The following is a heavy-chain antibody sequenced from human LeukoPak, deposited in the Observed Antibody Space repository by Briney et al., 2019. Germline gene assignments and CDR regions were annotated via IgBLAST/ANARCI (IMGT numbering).Heavy chain of an antibody. Sequence: GGSLRLSCAASGFTFSSYWMHWVRQAPGKGLVWVSRINRDGSSTSYADSVKGRFTISRDNAKNTLYLQMNSLRAEDTAVYYCARGRCTNGVCYDGGLGYWGQGTLVTVSS. D-gene: IGHD2-8*01. CDR3: ARGRCTNGVCYDGGLGY. V-gene: IGHV3-74*01. CDR2: INRDGSST. J-gene: IGHJ4*02. CDR1: GFTFSSYW.